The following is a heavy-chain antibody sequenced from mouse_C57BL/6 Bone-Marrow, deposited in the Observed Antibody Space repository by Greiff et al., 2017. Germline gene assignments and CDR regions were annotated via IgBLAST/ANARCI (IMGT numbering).Heavy chain of an antibody. Sequence: QVQLKQSGAELVKPGASVKLSCKASGYTFTEYTIHWVKQRSGQGLEWIGWFYPGSGSIKYNEKFKDKATLTADKSSSTVYMELSRLTSEDSAVYFCARHEDPYDYGETWFAYWGQGTLVTVSA. V-gene: IGHV1-62-2*01. D-gene: IGHD2-4*01. J-gene: IGHJ3*01. CDR1: GYTFTEYT. CDR2: FYPGSGSI. CDR3: ARHEDPYDYGETWFAY.